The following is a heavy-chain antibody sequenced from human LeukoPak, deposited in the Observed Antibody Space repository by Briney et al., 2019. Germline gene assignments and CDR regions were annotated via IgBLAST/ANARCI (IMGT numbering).Heavy chain of an antibody. CDR3: ARLYDYVWGSYRGDAFDI. Sequence: AGGSLRLSCAASGFTFSSYSMNWVRQAPGKGLEWVSSISSSSSYIYYADSVKGRFTISRDNAKNSLYLQMNSLRAEDTAVYYCARLYDYVWGSYRGDAFDIWGQGTMVTVSS. J-gene: IGHJ3*02. V-gene: IGHV3-21*01. CDR2: ISSSSSYI. CDR1: GFTFSSYS. D-gene: IGHD3-16*02.